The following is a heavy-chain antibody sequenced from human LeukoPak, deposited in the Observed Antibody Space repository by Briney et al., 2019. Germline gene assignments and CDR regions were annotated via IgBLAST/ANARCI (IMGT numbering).Heavy chain of an antibody. Sequence: PSETLSLTCTVSGGSISSYYWSWIRQPPGKGLEWIWYIYYSGSTNYNPSLKSRVTISVDTSKNQFSLKLSSVTDADTAVYYCARFIYCSGGSCYRTGGYYMDVWGKGTTVTVSS. J-gene: IGHJ6*03. D-gene: IGHD2-15*01. CDR2: IYYSGST. CDR1: GGSISSYY. V-gene: IGHV4-59*01. CDR3: ARFIYCSGGSCYRTGGYYMDV.